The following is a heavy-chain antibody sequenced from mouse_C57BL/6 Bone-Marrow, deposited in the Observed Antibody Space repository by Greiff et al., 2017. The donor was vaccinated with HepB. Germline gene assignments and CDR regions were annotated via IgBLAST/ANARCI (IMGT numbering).Heavy chain of an antibody. J-gene: IGHJ1*03. CDR1: GYSITSGYY. CDR3: ASLTGTHWYFDV. D-gene: IGHD4-1*01. CDR2: ISYDGSN. Sequence: EVQLKESGPGLVKPSQSLSLTCSVTGYSITSGYYWNWIRQFPGNKLEWMGYISYDGSNNYNPSLKNRISITRDTSKNQFFLKLNSVTTEDTATYYCASLTGTHWYFDVWGTGTTVTVSS. V-gene: IGHV3-6*01.